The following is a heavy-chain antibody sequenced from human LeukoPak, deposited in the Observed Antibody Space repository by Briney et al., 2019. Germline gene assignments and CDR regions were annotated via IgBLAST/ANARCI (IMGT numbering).Heavy chain of an antibody. Sequence: ASVKVSCKASGYTFNTYGISWVRQAPGQGLEWIGWISAYTGNANYAQKLQGRVTMTTDTSTSTAYMELRSLRFDDTAVYYCARGRIAAAGTTGDYWGQGTLVTVSS. CDR1: GYTFNTYG. CDR2: ISAYTGNA. D-gene: IGHD6-13*01. CDR3: ARGRIAAAGTTGDY. V-gene: IGHV1-18*01. J-gene: IGHJ4*02.